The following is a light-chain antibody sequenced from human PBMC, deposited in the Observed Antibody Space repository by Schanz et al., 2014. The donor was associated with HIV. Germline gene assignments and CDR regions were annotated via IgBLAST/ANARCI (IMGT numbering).Light chain of an antibody. J-gene: IGLJ3*02. CDR2: DVS. V-gene: IGLV2-14*03. CDR3: SSSSTNTCV. Sequence: QSALTQPASVSGSPGQSISISCTGTSGDVGSYNYVSWYQQHPGKAPKLMIYDVSNRPSGVSDRFSGSKSGNTASLTISGLQTEDEADYYCSSSSTNTCVFGGGTKLTVL. CDR1: SGDVGSYNY.